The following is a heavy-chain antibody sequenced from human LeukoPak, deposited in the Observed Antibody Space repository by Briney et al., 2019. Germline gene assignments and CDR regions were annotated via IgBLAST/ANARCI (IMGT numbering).Heavy chain of an antibody. D-gene: IGHD1-26*01. CDR2: ISYDGSTK. Sequence: GGSLRLSCAASGFTFSSYAIHWVRQAPGKGLEGVAVISYDGSTKYNADSVKGRFTISRDNSKNTLYLQMNSLRAEDTAVYYCVRDIVPGWFDPWGQRTLVTVSS. J-gene: IGHJ5*02. V-gene: IGHV3-30*04. CDR1: GFTFSSYA. CDR3: VRDIVPGWFDP.